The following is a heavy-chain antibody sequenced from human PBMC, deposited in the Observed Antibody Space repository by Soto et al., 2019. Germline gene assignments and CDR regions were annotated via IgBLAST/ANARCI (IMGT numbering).Heavy chain of an antibody. V-gene: IGHV3-23*02. CDR2: ISGTTDRT. Sequence: EVQVLESGGGLVQPGGSLRLSCAASGFTIRNYAMSWVRQAPGKALEWVAGISGTTDRTYYRDSVEGRFTXXXXXSKNTLYLEMNSLRAEDTALYRCEGSWTWGQGTLVTVSS. CDR1: GFTIRNYA. D-gene: IGHD5-12*01. J-gene: IGHJ1*01. CDR3: EGSWT.